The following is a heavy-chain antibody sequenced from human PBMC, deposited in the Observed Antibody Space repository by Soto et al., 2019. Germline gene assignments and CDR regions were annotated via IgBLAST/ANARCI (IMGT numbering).Heavy chain of an antibody. Sequence: QVQLQESGPGLVKPSQTLSLNCSVSGGSISADGYYWVWIRQFPQKGLEWIGYVYRSGTAYYSASLKSRVNGSVATSQDHSSLKLQSVTAADTAVYYGARALASDDILDSWGQGTQVTVSS. CDR3: ARALASDDILDS. CDR2: VYRSGTA. J-gene: IGHJ4*02. V-gene: IGHV4-31*03. CDR1: GGSISADGYY. D-gene: IGHD3-9*01.